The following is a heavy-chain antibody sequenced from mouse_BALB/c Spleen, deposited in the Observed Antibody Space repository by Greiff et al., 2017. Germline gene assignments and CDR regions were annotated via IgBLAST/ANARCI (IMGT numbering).Heavy chain of an antibody. J-gene: IGHJ2*01. CDR2: ISSGSSTI. V-gene: IGHV5-17*02. CDR3: ARSLTYYVDY. Sequence: EVKVVESGGGLVQPGGSRKLSCAASGFTFSSFGMHWVRQAPEKGLEWVAYISSGSSTIYYADTVKGRFTISRDNPKNTLFLQMTSLRSEDTAMYYCARSLTYYVDYWGQGTTLTVSS. D-gene: IGHD1-1*01. CDR1: GFTFSSFG.